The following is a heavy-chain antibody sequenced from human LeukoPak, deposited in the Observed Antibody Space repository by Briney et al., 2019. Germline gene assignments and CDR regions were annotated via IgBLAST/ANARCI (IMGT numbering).Heavy chain of an antibody. CDR2: IKEDGSEK. D-gene: IGHD1-1*01. V-gene: IGHV3-7*01. CDR3: ARGGTFVSDY. J-gene: IGHJ4*02. CDR1: GFTFSTFW. Sequence: GGSLRLSCAASGFTFSTFWMSWVRQAPGKGLEWVANIKEDGSEKYYADSMEGRFTVSRDNAKNSLYLQMDSLRAEDTAVYYCARGGTFVSDYWGQGTLVTVSS.